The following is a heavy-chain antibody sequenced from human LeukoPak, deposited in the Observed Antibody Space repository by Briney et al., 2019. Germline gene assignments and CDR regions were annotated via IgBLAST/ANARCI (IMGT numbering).Heavy chain of an antibody. CDR3: ARHMGLGYSYGYPYFDY. CDR1: GGSFSGYY. Sequence: SETLSLTCAVYGGSFSGYYWSWIRQPPGKGLEWIGYIYYSGSTNYNPSLKSRVTISVDTSKNQFSLKLSSVTAADTAVYYCARHMGLGYSYGYPYFDYWGQGTLVTVSS. J-gene: IGHJ4*02. D-gene: IGHD5-18*01. CDR2: IYYSGST. V-gene: IGHV4-59*08.